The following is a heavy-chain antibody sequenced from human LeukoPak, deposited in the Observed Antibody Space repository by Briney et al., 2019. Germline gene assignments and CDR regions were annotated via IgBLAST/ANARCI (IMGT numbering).Heavy chain of an antibody. Sequence: SETLSLTCTVSGGSISSSSYYWGWIRQPPGKGLEWIGSIYYSGSTYYNPSLKSRGTISVDTAKNQFTLKLSSVTAAATAVYYCARQGRIEPSFMDVWGKGTTVTVSS. CDR3: ARQGRIEPSFMDV. D-gene: IGHD1-14*01. CDR2: IYYSGST. J-gene: IGHJ6*03. CDR1: GGSISSSSYY. V-gene: IGHV4-39*01.